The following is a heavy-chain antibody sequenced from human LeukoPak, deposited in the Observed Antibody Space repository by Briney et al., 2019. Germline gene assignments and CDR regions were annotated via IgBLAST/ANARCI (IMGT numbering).Heavy chain of an antibody. J-gene: IGHJ4*02. CDR3: AAYYYDSSGYSITAYFDY. D-gene: IGHD3-22*01. CDR2: INPNSGGT. Sequence: ASVNVSCTASGYTFTVYYMHWVRQAPAQGLEWMVWINPNSGGTNYAQKFQGRVTMTRDTSISTAYMELSRLRSDDTAVYYCAAYYYDSSGYSITAYFDYWGQGTLVTVSS. V-gene: IGHV1-2*02. CDR1: GYTFTVYY.